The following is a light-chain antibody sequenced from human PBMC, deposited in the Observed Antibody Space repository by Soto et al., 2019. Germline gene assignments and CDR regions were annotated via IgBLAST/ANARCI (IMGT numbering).Light chain of an antibody. CDR2: AAS. CDR1: QGISNY. Sequence: DIQMTQSPSSLSASVGDRVTITCRANQGISNYLAWYQQQPGKVPKLLIYAASTLQSGVPSRFSGSGSGTDFTLTISSLQPEDVATYYCQQYNSAPGNTFGPGTKVDIK. J-gene: IGKJ3*01. CDR3: QQYNSAPGNT. V-gene: IGKV1-27*01.